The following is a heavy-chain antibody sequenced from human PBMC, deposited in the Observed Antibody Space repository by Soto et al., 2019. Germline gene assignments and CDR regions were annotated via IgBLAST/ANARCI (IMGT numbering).Heavy chain of an antibody. V-gene: IGHV3-7*01. Sequence: EVQLVESGGGLVQPGGSLRLSCAASGFTFSSYWMSWVRQAPGKGLEWVANIKQDGSEKYYVDSVKGRFTISRDNAKNSLYLQMNGLRAEDTAVYYCARTRAWFGELFNYDYYMDVWGKGPTVTVSS. CDR3: ARTRAWFGELFNYDYYMDV. CDR1: GFTFSSYW. J-gene: IGHJ6*03. D-gene: IGHD3-10*01. CDR2: IKQDGSEK.